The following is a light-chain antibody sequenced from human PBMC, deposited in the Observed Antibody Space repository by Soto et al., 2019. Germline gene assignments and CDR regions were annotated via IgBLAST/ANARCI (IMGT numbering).Light chain of an antibody. V-gene: IGKV1-27*01. CDR2: AAS. J-gene: IGKJ4*01. CDR3: QRYNSVPLT. Sequence: DIQMTQSPSSLSASVGDRVTITCRASQDISSYLAWYQQKPGKVPKLLIYAASTLQSGVPSRFSGSGSGTDFTLTISSLQCEDVATYYCQRYNSVPLTFGGGTKVEI. CDR1: QDISSY.